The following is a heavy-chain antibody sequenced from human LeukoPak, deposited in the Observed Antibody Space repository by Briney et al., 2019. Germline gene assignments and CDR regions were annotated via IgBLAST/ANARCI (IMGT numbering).Heavy chain of an antibody. J-gene: IGHJ4*02. CDR3: TRERAIFGVVNIDY. V-gene: IGHV3-49*04. CDR2: IRSKAYGGTT. Sequence: GGSLRLSCAASGFTFGNYAMSWVRQAPGKGLEWVGFIRSKAYGGTTEYAVSVKGRFTISRDDSKSIAYLQMNSLKTEDTAVYYCTRERAIFGVVNIDYWGQGTLVTVSS. CDR1: GFTFGNYA. D-gene: IGHD3-3*01.